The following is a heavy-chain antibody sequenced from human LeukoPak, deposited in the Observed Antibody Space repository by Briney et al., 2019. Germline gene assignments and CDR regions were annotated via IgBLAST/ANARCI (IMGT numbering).Heavy chain of an antibody. CDR1: GCSISSSSFH. Sequence: SETLSLTCTVSGCSISSSSFHWGWLRPPPGKGREWIGSIYYSGSTYYNPSLKSRITISADTSKNQFSLKLRSVTAAGTAVYYCARRGSSSWFSAEYFQHWGQGTLVTVS. D-gene: IGHD6-13*01. CDR2: IYYSGST. V-gene: IGHV4-39*01. J-gene: IGHJ1*01. CDR3: ARRGSSSWFSAEYFQH.